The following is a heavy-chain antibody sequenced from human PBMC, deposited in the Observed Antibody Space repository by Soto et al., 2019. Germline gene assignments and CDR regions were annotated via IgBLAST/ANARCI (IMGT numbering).Heavy chain of an antibody. CDR1: GYSFTDYH. Sequence: ASVKVSCKASGYSFTDYHIHWVRQAPGQGLEWLGRINPKGGGTSTAQKFQGWVTMTTDTSISTASMELTRLTSDDTAIYYCARGDSTDCSNGVCSFFYNHDMDVWGQGTTVTGSS. CDR3: ARGDSTDCSNGVCSFFYNHDMDV. D-gene: IGHD2-8*01. CDR2: INPKGGGT. J-gene: IGHJ6*02. V-gene: IGHV1-2*04.